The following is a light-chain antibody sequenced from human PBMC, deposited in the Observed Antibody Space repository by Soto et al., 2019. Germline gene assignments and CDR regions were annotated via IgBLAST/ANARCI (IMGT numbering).Light chain of an antibody. V-gene: IGKV1-5*01. CDR2: DAS. CDR3: QQYNSYPLT. Sequence: DIQMTQSPSTLSVSVGDRVTITCRASQSISSWLAWYQQKPGKAPKILIYDASSVESGVPSRFSGSGSGTEFTLIISRLQPDVFATYYCQQYNSYPLTFGQGTKVEIK. CDR1: QSISSW. J-gene: IGKJ1*01.